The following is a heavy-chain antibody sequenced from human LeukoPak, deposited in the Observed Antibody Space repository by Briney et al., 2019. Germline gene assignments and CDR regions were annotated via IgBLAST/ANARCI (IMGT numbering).Heavy chain of an antibody. V-gene: IGHV3-23*01. CDR2: ISGSGGST. J-gene: IGHJ4*02. CDR1: GFTFSSYA. CDR3: ARGRRVYYRYYFDY. D-gene: IGHD3-22*01. Sequence: PGGSLRLSCAASGFTFSSYAMSWVRQAPGKGLEWVSAISGSGGSTYYADSVKGRFTISRDNSKNTLYLQMNSLRAEDTAVYYCARGRRVYYRYYFDYWGQGTLVTVSS.